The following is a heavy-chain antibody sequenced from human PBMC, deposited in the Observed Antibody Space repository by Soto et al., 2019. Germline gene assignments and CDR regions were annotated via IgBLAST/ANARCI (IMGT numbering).Heavy chain of an antibody. D-gene: IGHD5-12*01. J-gene: IGHJ6*03. CDR2: IKEDGSEK. Sequence: EVQLVESGGGLVQPGGSLRLSCAASGFTFSSYWMTWVRQVPGKGLEWVANIKEDGSEKYYVDSVKGRFTISRDNAKNSVYLQMNSLRAEDTAVYYCADSGSYTDVWGKGTMVTVSS. CDR1: GFTFSSYW. V-gene: IGHV3-7*01. CDR3: ADSGSYTDV.